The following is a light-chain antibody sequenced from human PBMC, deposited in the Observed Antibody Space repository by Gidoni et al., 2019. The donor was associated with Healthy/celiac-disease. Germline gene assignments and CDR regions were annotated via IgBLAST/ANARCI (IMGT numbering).Light chain of an antibody. Sequence: SYVLTQPPSVPVAPGKTARITCWGNNIGSKSVHWYQQKPGQAPVLVVYDDSDRPSGIPERFSGSNSGNTATLPISRVEAGDEADYYCQVWDSSSDHPVVFGGGTKLTVL. J-gene: IGLJ2*01. V-gene: IGLV3-21*03. CDR2: DDS. CDR3: QVWDSSSDHPVV. CDR1: NIGSKS.